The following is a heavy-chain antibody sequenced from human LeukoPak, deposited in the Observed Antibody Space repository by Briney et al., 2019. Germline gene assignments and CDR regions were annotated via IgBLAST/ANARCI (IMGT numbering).Heavy chain of an antibody. CDR3: AKKTNGEAYTCSAP. CDR1: GFTTFNSYA. J-gene: IGHJ5*02. D-gene: IGHD3-10*01. Sequence: GGSLRLSCAASGFTTFNSYAMTWVRQAPGKGLEWVASINGGGGITYYTDSVKGRFTISRDNAKNSLYLQMNSLRAEDTAVYYCAKKTNGEAYTCSAPWGQGTLVTVSS. V-gene: IGHV3-23*01. CDR2: INGGGGIT.